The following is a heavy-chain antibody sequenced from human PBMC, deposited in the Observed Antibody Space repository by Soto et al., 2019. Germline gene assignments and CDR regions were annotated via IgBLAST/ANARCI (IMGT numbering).Heavy chain of an antibody. Sequence: KVSCKASGGTFSSYAISWVRQAPGQGLEWMGGIIPIFGTANYAQKFQGRVTITADKSTSTAYMELSSLRSEDTAVYYCARVPHYYDSSGYYWGGWGQGTLVTVSS. D-gene: IGHD3-22*01. V-gene: IGHV1-69*06. CDR3: ARVPHYYDSSGYYWGG. CDR1: GGTFSSYA. CDR2: IIPIFGTA. J-gene: IGHJ4*02.